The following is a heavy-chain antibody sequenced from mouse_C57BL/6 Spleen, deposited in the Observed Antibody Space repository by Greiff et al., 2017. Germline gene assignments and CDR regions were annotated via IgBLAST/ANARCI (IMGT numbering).Heavy chain of an antibody. D-gene: IGHD1-1*01. J-gene: IGHJ2*01. Sequence: QVQLKESGAVLVKPGASVKISCKASGYAFSSYWMNWVKQRPGKGLEWIGQIYPGDGDTNYNGKFKGKATLTADKSSSTAYMQLSSLTSEDAAVDVCARSITAVVADFDYWGQGTTLTVSS. CDR1: GYAFSSYW. V-gene: IGHV1-80*01. CDR3: ARSITAVVADFDY. CDR2: IYPGDGDT.